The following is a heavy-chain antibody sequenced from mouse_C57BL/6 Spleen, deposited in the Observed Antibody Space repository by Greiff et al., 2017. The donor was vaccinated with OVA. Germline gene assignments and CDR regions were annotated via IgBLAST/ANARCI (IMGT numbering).Heavy chain of an antibody. Sequence: EVMLVESGGDLVKPGGSLKLSCAASGFTFSSYGMSWVRQTPDKRLEWVATISSGGSYTYYPDSVKGRFTISRDNAKNTLYLQMSSLKSEDTAMYYCARQTTVVATQFDYWGQGTTLTVSS. V-gene: IGHV5-6*01. CDR1: GFTFSSYG. J-gene: IGHJ2*01. CDR3: ARQTTVVATQFDY. CDR2: ISSGGSYT. D-gene: IGHD1-1*01.